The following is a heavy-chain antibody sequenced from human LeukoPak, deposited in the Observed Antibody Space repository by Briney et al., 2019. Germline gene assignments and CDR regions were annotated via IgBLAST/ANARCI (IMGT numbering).Heavy chain of an antibody. CDR1: GFTFSNYW. CDR3: ARGDFWSGYYFL. J-gene: IGHJ4*02. CDR2: IKSDGSTT. D-gene: IGHD3-3*01. V-gene: IGHV3-74*01. Sequence: GGSLGLSCAASGFTFSNYWMHWVRQAPGKGLVWVSRIKSDGSTTTYADSVKGRFTISRDNAKNTLYLQMNSLRAEDTAVYYCARGDFWSGYYFLWGQGTLVTVSS.